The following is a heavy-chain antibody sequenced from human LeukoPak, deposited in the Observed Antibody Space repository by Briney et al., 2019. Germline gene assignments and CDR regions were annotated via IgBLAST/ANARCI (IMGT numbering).Heavy chain of an antibody. CDR1: GFTFSSYG. V-gene: IGHV3-33*01. D-gene: IGHD3-22*01. CDR2: IWYDGSNK. J-gene: IGHJ4*02. Sequence: GGSLRPSCAASGFTFSSYGMHWVRQAPGKGLEWVAVIWYDGSNKYYADSVKGRFTISRDNSKNTLYLQMNSLRAEDTAVYYCARDAWSYDSSGYYLDYWGQGTLVTVSS. CDR3: ARDAWSYDSSGYYLDY.